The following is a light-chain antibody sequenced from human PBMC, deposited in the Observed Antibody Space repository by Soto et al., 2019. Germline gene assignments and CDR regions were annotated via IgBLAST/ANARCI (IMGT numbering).Light chain of an antibody. CDR3: QQHGSSTRT. CDR1: QSVSSSY. CDR2: GAS. J-gene: IGKJ1*01. Sequence: EIVFTQSPGALSLSPGEGATLSCRASQSVSSSYLAWYQQNPXKAPRLLIYGASSRATGIPDRFSGSGSATDFTLTISRLEPEDFAVYYCQQHGSSTRTLGQGTKVDI. V-gene: IGKV3-20*01.